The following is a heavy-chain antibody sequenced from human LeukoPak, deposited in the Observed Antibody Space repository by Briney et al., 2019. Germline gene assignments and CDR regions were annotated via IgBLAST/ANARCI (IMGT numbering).Heavy chain of an antibody. CDR1: GYTFTSYG. V-gene: IGHV1-18*01. D-gene: IGHD2-2*01. CDR2: ISAYNGNT. Sequence: GASVKVSCKASGYTFTSYGISWVRQAPGQGLEWMGWISAYNGNTSYAQRLQGRVTMTTDTSTSTAYMELRSLRSDDTAVYYCARAFPGGYCSSTSCPIGYMDVWGKGTTVTVSS. CDR3: ARAFPGGYCSSTSCPIGYMDV. J-gene: IGHJ6*03.